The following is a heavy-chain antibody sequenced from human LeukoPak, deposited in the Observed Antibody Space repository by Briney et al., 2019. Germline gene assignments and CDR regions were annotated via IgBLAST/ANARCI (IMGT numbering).Heavy chain of an antibody. V-gene: IGHV3-33*03. CDR3: AKAPTGYYKEFDY. CDR1: GFNFGIYG. Sequence: GTSLRLSCTASGFNFGIYGMHWVRQAPGKGLEWVAVMWDDGTNEYYVESVKGRFTISRDNGKRTLYLQMNSLRPEDTAVYYCAKAPTGYYKEFDYWGQGTLVTVSS. CDR2: MWDDGTNE. J-gene: IGHJ4*02. D-gene: IGHD3-9*01.